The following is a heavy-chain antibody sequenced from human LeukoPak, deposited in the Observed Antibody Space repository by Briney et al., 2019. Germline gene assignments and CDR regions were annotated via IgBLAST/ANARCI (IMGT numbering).Heavy chain of an antibody. J-gene: IGHJ4*02. D-gene: IGHD2-15*01. Sequence: PGGSLRLSCAASGFTFSSYAMSWVRQAPGKGLEWVSAISGSGGSTYYADSVKGRFTISRDNSKNTLYLQMNSLTAEDTAVYYCAKGKISGGSCYLDYWGQGTLVTVSS. CDR1: GFTFSSYA. CDR3: AKGKISGGSCYLDY. V-gene: IGHV3-23*01. CDR2: ISGSGGST.